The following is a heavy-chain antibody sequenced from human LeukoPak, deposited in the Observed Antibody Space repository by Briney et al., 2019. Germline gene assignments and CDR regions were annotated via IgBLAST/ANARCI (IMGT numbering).Heavy chain of an antibody. Sequence: PGGSLRLSCAASGFSFNNYAVSWVRQAPGKRLEWVSTISSSGGSTYYADSVKGRFTISRDNSKNTLYVQMNSLRAEDTAVYYCAKDLPGFFDYWGQGTLVTVSS. CDR1: GFSFNNYA. J-gene: IGHJ4*02. CDR2: ISSSGGST. V-gene: IGHV3-23*01. CDR3: AKDLPGFFDY.